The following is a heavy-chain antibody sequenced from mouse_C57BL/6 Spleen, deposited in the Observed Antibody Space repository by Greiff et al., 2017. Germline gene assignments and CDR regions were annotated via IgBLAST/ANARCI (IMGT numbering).Heavy chain of an antibody. D-gene: IGHD2-1*01. CDR2: INPNNGGT. CDR3: ARKTTVTRFDY. CDR1: GYTFTDYY. J-gene: IGHJ2*01. Sequence: VQLQQSGPELVKPGASVKISCKASGYTFTDYYMNWVKQSHGKSLEWIGDINPNNGGTSYNQKFKGKATLTVDKSSSTAYMELRSLTSEDSAVYYCARKTTVTRFDYWGQGTTLTVSS. V-gene: IGHV1-26*01.